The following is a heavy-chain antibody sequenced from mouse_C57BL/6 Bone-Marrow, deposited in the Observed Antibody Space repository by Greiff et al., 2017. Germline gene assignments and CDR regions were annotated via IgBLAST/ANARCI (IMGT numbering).Heavy chain of an antibody. J-gene: IGHJ3*01. CDR3: ARGWLLAWFAY. CDR1: GYSITSCYY. Sequence: ESGPGLVKPSQSLSLTCSVTGYSITSCYYWNWIRQFPGNKLEWMGYISYDGSNNYNPSLKNRISITRDTSKNQFFLKLNSVTTEDTATYYCARGWLLAWFAYWGQGTLVTVSA. D-gene: IGHD2-3*01. V-gene: IGHV3-6*01. CDR2: ISYDGSN.